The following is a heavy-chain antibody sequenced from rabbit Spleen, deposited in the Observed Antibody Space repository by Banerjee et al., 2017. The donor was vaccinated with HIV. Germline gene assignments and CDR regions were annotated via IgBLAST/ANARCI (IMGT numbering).Heavy chain of an antibody. V-gene: IGHV1S40*01. CDR2: VPGSSSGFT. D-gene: IGHD8-1*01. CDR1: GFSFSSSDY. J-gene: IGHJ6*01. CDR3: ARDTGSSFSSYGMDL. Sequence: QSLEESGGDLVKPGASLTLTCTASGFSFSSSDYMCWVRQAPWKGLEWISCVPGSSSGFTYSATWAKGRFTCSKTSSTTVTLQMTSLTVADTATYFCARDTGSSFSSYGMDLWGPGTLVTVS.